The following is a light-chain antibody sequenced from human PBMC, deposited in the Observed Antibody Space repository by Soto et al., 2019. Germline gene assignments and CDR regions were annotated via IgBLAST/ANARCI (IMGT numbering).Light chain of an antibody. CDR3: QQRSNWHPIT. CDR2: DAS. CDR1: QSVSRY. Sequence: EIVLTQSPVTLSLSPGERATLSCRASQSVSRYLAWYQQKPGQAPRLLIYDASNRATGIPARFSGGGSGTDFTLTIDNLETEDFAIYYCQQRSNWHPITFGHGTRLEIK. V-gene: IGKV3-11*01. J-gene: IGKJ5*01.